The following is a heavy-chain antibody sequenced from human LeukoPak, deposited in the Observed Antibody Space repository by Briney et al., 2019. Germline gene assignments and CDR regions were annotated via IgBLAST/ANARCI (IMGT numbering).Heavy chain of an antibody. CDR1: GFTFSSSA. CDR2: IVVGRGNT. CDR3: AAGYDYWSGYYLY. V-gene: IGHV1-58*01. J-gene: IGHJ4*02. D-gene: IGHD3-3*01. Sequence: GASVKVSCKASGFTFSSSAVQWVRQARGQRLEWMGWIVVGRGNTDYAQKFQERVTLTRDMSTSTAYMELSSLRSEDTAVYYCAAGYDYWSGYYLYWGQGTLVTVSS.